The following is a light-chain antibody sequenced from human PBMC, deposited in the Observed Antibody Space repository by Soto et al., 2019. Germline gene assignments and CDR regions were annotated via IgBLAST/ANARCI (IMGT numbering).Light chain of an antibody. J-gene: IGKJ2*01. V-gene: IGKV3-15*01. CDR1: QSVSNN. CDR3: QQYYTTPRT. CDR2: GAS. Sequence: EIVMTQSPATLSVSPGESATLSCRASQSVSNNLTWYQQKPGQPPRLLIYGASTRATGVPGRFSGSGSGTEFTLTISSLQSEDFAVYYCQQYYTTPRTFGRGTKLEI.